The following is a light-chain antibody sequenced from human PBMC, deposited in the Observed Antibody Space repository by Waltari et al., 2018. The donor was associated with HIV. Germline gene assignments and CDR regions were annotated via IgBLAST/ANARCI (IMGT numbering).Light chain of an antibody. V-gene: IGKV1-9*01. CDR2: SAS. CDR3: QQLDRYPRT. Sequence: DIQLTQSPSFLSASVGDRVTITCRANQNIRAYLAWYQQKPGKAPTVLFYSASTVQRGGPSRFSCSGARSEFTLTSSSLLPEDLATYYCQQLDRYPRTFGHGTKVEI. J-gene: IGKJ1*01. CDR1: QNIRAY.